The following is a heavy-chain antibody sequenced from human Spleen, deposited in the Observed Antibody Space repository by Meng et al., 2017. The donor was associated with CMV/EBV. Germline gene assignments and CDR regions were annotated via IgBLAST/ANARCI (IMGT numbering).Heavy chain of an antibody. D-gene: IGHD1-26*01. CDR3: ARGIGSSNFDY. V-gene: IGHV4-34*01. J-gene: IGHJ4*02. CDR1: GGSFSGXX. Sequence: SETLSLTCAVYGGSFSGXXWSWXRQPPGKGXEWIGEINHSGSTNYNPSLKSRVTISVDTSKNQFSLKLSSVTAADTAVYYCARGIGSSNFDYWGQGTLVTVSS. CDR2: INHSGST.